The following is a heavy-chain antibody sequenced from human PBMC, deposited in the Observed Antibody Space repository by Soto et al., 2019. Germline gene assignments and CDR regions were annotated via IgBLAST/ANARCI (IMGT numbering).Heavy chain of an antibody. J-gene: IGHJ4*02. CDR2: ISFDGDNI. D-gene: IGHD5-12*01. V-gene: IGHV3-30-3*01. Sequence: QVQLVESGGGVVQPGTSLRLSCAASGFTFRNYAMHWVRQSPAKGLEWLAVISFDGDNIFYADAAKGRFTISRDNSKETLYLQLDSLRPEDTGVYFCARDPYGGYIFDSWGQGSQVTLSS. CDR1: GFTFRNYA. CDR3: ARDPYGGYIFDS.